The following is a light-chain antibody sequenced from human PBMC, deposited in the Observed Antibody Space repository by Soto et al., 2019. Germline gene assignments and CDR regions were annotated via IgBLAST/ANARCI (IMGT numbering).Light chain of an antibody. V-gene: IGLV2-14*03. J-gene: IGLJ1*01. CDR2: DVS. Sequence: QSALTQPASVSGSPGQSITISCTGTISDVGGYNFVSWYQQYPGKAPKLMICDVSNRPSGVSNRFSGSKSGNTASLTISGLQAEDEADYYSSSFTGSNYVFGTGTKVTVL. CDR3: SSFTGSNYV. CDR1: ISDVGGYNF.